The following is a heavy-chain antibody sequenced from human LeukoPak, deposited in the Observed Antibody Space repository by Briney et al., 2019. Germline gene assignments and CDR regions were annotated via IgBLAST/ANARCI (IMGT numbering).Heavy chain of an antibody. V-gene: IGHV3-53*04. J-gene: IGHJ3*02. CDR2: IYSGGST. D-gene: IGHD1-26*01. CDR3: ARGLGAYDAFDI. CDR1: GFTVSSNY. Sequence: GGSLRLSCAASGFTVSSNYMSWVRQAQGKGLKWVSVIYSGGSTYYEDSVKGRFTISRHNSKNTLYLQMNSLRAEDTAVYYCARGLGAYDAFDIWGQGTMVTVSS.